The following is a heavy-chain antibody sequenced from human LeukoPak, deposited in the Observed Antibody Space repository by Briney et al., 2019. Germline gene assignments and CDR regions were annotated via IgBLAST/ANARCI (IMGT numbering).Heavy chain of an antibody. D-gene: IGHD3-16*01. J-gene: IGHJ3*02. V-gene: IGHV3-66*01. CDR2: IYSGGST. CDR1: GFTVSSNY. CDR3: AREPKGGYDAFDI. Sequence: GGSLRLSCAASGFTVSSNYMSWVRQAPGKGLEWVSVIYSGGSTYYADSVKGRFTISRDNSKNTLYLQINSLRAEDTAVYYCAREPKGGYDAFDIWGQGTMVTVSS.